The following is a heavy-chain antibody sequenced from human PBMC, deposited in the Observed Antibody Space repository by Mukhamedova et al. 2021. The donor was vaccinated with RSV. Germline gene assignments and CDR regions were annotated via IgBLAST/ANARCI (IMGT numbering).Heavy chain of an antibody. CDR3: ARARYSSSWWGDWFDP. Sequence: VRQAPGKGLEWVAVISYDGSNKYYADSVKGRFTISSDNSKNTLYLQMNSLRAEDTAVYYCARARYSSSWWGDWFDPWGQGTLVTV. CDR2: ISYDGSNK. V-gene: IGHV3-30*04. J-gene: IGHJ5*02. D-gene: IGHD6-13*01.